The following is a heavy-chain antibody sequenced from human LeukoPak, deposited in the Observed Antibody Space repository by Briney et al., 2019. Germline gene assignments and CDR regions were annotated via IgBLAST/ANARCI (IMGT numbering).Heavy chain of an antibody. D-gene: IGHD1-26*01. CDR1: GGSISGYY. Sequence: SETLPLTCTVSGGSISGYYWSWIRQPPGQGLEWIAYIHSNGYTNYNPSLKSRVTISVDTSKNQFSLKVTSVTAADTAMYYCTKREGPMSGSYDYFDPWGQGTLVTVS. J-gene: IGHJ5*02. CDR2: IHSNGYT. CDR3: TKREGPMSGSYDYFDP. V-gene: IGHV4-4*09.